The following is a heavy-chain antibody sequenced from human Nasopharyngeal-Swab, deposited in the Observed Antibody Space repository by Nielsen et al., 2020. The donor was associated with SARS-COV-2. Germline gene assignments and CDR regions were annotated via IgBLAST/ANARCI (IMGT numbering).Heavy chain of an antibody. J-gene: IGHJ4*02. CDR2: ISSSSSYI. V-gene: IGHV3-21*04. Sequence: VRQMPGKGLEWVSSISSSSSYIYYADSVKGRFTISRDNSKNTLYLQMNSLRAEDTAVYYCAKEDGIVGATRDFGAYWGQGTLVTVSS. D-gene: IGHD1-26*01. CDR3: AKEDGIVGATRDFGAY.